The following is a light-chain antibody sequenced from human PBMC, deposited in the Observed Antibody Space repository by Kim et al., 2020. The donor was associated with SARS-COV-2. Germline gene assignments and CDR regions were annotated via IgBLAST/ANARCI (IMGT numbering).Light chain of an antibody. CDR1: RSNIGNNP. J-gene: IGLJ3*02. V-gene: IGLV1-51*01. Sequence: QSVLTQLPSVSAAPGHKGTISCSGSRSNIGNNPVSWYQQFPGTAPRLITYDNDKRPSGIPDRFSSSKSGTSATLGITGLRTGDEADYYCATWDSSLSVGVFGGGTQLTVL. CDR3: ATWDSSLSVGV. CDR2: DND.